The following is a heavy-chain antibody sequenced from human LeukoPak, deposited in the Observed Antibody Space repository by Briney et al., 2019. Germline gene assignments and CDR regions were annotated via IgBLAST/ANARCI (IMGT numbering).Heavy chain of an antibody. CDR1: GFNVSSNY. CDR3: AREGYSSSFGY. CDR2: IYSGGGT. D-gene: IGHD6-6*01. V-gene: IGHV3-53*01. Sequence: GGSLRLSCAASGFNVSSNYMTWVRQAPGKGLEWVSVIYSGGGTYHADSVRGRFTISRDTSKNTLYLQMNSLRAEDTAVYYCAREGYSSSFGYWGQGTLVTVSS. J-gene: IGHJ4*02.